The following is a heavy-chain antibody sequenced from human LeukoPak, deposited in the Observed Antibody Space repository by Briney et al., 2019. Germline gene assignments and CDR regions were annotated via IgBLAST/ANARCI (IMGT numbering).Heavy chain of an antibody. CDR1: GYSFTGYY. V-gene: IGHV1-2*02. J-gene: IGHJ4*02. CDR2: IDPDCGGT. Sequence: ASVKVSCKASGYSFTGYYMQWVRQAPGQGLEWMGWIDPDCGGTNYAQKFQGRVTMTRDTSISTAYMELSSLRSDDTAVYYCAPTRSPYFDYWGQGSLVTVSS. CDR3: APTRSPYFDY.